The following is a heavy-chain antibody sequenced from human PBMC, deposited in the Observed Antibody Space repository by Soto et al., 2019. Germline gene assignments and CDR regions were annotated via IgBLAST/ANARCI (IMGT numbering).Heavy chain of an antibody. CDR2: ISYDGTNK. CDR3: AKRSVLPYYYSGSLHYYGMDV. Sequence: QVQLVESGGGVVQPGRSLRLSCAASGFTFSSYAMHWVRQAPGRGLEWVALISYDGTNKYYADSVKGRFTISRDNSENVLYLQMSSLRTEDAAVYYCAKRSVLPYYYSGSLHYYGMDVWGQGTTVTVSS. D-gene: IGHD3-22*01. V-gene: IGHV3-30*18. J-gene: IGHJ6*02. CDR1: GFTFSSYA.